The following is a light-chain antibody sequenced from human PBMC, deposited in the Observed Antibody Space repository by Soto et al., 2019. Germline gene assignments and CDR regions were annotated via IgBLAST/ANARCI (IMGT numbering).Light chain of an antibody. Sequence: QSALTQPASVSGSPGQSITISCTGTSSDVGGYNYVSWYQQHPGKAPKLMIYDVSNRPSGVSNRFSGSKSGNTASLTISGLQAEDEVVYYCSSYTSSSTPPYVFGPGTKFTVL. CDR1: SSDVGGYNY. V-gene: IGLV2-14*01. CDR3: SSYTSSSTPPYV. CDR2: DVS. J-gene: IGLJ1*01.